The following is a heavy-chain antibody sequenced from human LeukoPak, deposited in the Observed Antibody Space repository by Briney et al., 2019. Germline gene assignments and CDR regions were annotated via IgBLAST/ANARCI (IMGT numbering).Heavy chain of an antibody. CDR3: ARGGEKQQLPRYWYFDL. J-gene: IGHJ2*01. CDR1: GGSISSYY. Sequence: SETLSLTCTVSGGSISSYYWSWIRQPPGKGLEWIGYIYYSGSTNYNPSLKSRVTISVDTSKNQFSLKLSSVTAADTAVYYCARGGEKQQLPRYWYFDLWGRGTLVTVSS. V-gene: IGHV4-59*01. CDR2: IYYSGST. D-gene: IGHD6-13*01.